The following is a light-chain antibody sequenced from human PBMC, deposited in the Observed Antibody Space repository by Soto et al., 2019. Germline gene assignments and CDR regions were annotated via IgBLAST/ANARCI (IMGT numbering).Light chain of an antibody. V-gene: IGKV3-15*01. CDR3: QQYDNWPLT. J-gene: IGKJ4*01. Sequence: ETVMTQSPATLSVSPGERATLSCRASQSVNSNLAWYQQKLGQAPRVLIYGASTRATGIPARFSGSGSGTEFILTISILQSEDFTLYYCQQYDNWPLTFGGGTKVEI. CDR2: GAS. CDR1: QSVNSN.